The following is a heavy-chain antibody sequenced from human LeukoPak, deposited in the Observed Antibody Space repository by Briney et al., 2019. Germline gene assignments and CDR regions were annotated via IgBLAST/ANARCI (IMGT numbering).Heavy chain of an antibody. CDR3: ATSPVTGMIYFDY. Sequence: GGSLRLSCAASGFTVSNYFMSWVRQAPGKGLEWVSVIYSGGDTYYADSVKGRFTISRDNSKNTLYLQMNNLRAEDTAVYYCATSPVTGMIYFDYWGQGTLVTVSS. CDR2: IYSGGDT. CDR1: GFTVSNYF. D-gene: IGHD6-19*01. J-gene: IGHJ4*02. V-gene: IGHV3-66*01.